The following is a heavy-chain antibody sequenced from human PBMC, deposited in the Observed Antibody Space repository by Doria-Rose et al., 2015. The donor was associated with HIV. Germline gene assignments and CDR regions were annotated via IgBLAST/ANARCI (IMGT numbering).Heavy chain of an antibody. CDR3: AREGIVVGSWFDP. D-gene: IGHD2-15*01. Sequence: QVQLQESGPGLVKPSQTLSLTCTVSGGSISSGDYYWSWIRQSPVKGLEWIAYIYHSGSTYHNPSLRSRLTISIDTSKNRFSLKLSSVTAADTAVYYCAREGIVVGSWFDPWGQGTLVSVSS. CDR1: GGSISSGDYY. CDR2: IYHSGST. J-gene: IGHJ5*02. V-gene: IGHV4-30-4*01.